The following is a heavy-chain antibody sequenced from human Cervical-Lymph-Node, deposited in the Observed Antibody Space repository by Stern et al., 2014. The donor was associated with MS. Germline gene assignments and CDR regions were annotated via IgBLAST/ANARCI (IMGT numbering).Heavy chain of an antibody. CDR2: IYWDDAH. V-gene: IGHV2-5*02. CDR1: GFSLNARGVG. CDR3: GHSGTKWLDCLDY. D-gene: IGHD3/OR15-3a*01. Sequence: QITLKESGPTLVKPAQTLTLTCTFSGFSLNARGVGVGWIRPPPGKALEWLALIYWDDAHHYSPSLKSRLTITKDTTKKQVVLTMTNMDPVDTATYYCGHSGTKWLDCLDYWGQGILVSVSA. J-gene: IGHJ4*02.